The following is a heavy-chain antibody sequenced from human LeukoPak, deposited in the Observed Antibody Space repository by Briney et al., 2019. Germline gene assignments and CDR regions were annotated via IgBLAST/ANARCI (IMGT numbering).Heavy chain of an antibody. D-gene: IGHD4-17*01. CDR3: ARKFYGDYALDAFDI. CDR1: GGSISSYY. Sequence: KPSETLSLTCTVSGGSISSYYWSWIRQPPGKGLEWIGYIYYSGSTNYNPSLKSRVTISVDTSKNQFSLKLSSVTAADTAVYYCARKFYGDYALDAFDIWGQGTMVTVSS. J-gene: IGHJ3*02. CDR2: IYYSGST. V-gene: IGHV4-59*01.